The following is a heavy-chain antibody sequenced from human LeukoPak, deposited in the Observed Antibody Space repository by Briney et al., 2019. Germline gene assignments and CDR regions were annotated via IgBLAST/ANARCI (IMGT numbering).Heavy chain of an antibody. D-gene: IGHD1-26*01. Sequence: GGSLRLSCAASGFTFSSYWMQWVRQAPGKGLVWVSRIDGDGSSTNYADSVKGRFTISRDNSKNTLYLQMNSLRAEDTAVYYCAKDMGNYYFDYWGQGTLVTVSS. V-gene: IGHV3-74*01. CDR2: IDGDGSST. CDR1: GFTFSSYW. CDR3: AKDMGNYYFDY. J-gene: IGHJ4*02.